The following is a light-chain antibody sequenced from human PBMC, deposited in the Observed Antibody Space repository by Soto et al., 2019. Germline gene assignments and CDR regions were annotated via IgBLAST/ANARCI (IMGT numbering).Light chain of an antibody. Sequence: QSALTQPASVSGSPGQSITISCTGTSGDVGGYYYVSWYQQLPGKAPKLMISEVSNRPSGVSNRFSGSKSGNTASLTISGLQAEDEADYYCSSYVGSYTFVLGSGTKVTVL. CDR2: EVS. CDR1: SGDVGGYYY. V-gene: IGLV2-14*01. CDR3: SSYVGSYTFV. J-gene: IGLJ1*01.